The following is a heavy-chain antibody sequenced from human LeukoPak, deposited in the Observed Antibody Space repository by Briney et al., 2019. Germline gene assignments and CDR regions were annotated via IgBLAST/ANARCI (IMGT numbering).Heavy chain of an antibody. J-gene: IGHJ4*02. CDR1: GGTFNSFA. CDR2: IIPIFGTQ. CDR3: ARGDWNYREGSRTIDY. V-gene: IGHV1-69*05. D-gene: IGHD1-7*01. Sequence: SVKVSCKASGGTFNSFATSWVRQAPGQGLEWMGRIIPIFGTQNYAQKFQGRVTFTTDESTSTARMELSSLRSEDTAVYYCARGDWNYREGSRTIDYWGQGTLITVSS.